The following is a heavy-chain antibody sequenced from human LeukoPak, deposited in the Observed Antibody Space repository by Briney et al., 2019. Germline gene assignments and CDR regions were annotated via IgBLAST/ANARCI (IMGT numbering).Heavy chain of an antibody. V-gene: IGHV4-39*01. CDR1: GGSISSSAYY. CDR2: IYYSGST. Sequence: SETLSPTCTVSGGSISSSAYYWGWIRQPPGKGLEWIGSIYYSGSTYYNPSLKSRVTISADTSKNQFSLKLTSVTAADTAVYYCASLAYCSGGNCLGNWFDPWGQGTLVTVSS. CDR3: ASLAYCSGGNCLGNWFDP. D-gene: IGHD2-15*01. J-gene: IGHJ5*02.